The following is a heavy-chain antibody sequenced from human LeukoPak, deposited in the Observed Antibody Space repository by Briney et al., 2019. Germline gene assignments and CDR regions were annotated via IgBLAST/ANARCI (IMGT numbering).Heavy chain of an antibody. J-gene: IGHJ1*01. CDR1: GYTFTTYS. Sequence: ASVKVSCKASGYTFTTYSLAWVRQAPGQSLEWMGWISVNNGGTNYAQSFQDRVTLTRDTSTNTAYLELRSLRSVDTAIIYCATATQPRGYFLHWGQGTLVTVSS. D-gene: IGHD2-2*01. CDR3: ATATQPRGYFLH. V-gene: IGHV1-18*01. CDR2: ISVNNGGT.